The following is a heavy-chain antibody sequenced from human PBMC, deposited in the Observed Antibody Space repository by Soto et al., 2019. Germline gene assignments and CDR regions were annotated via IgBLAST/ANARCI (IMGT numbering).Heavy chain of an antibody. CDR3: ARVVGALGHWFDP. D-gene: IGHD1-26*01. V-gene: IGHV1-18*01. CDR1: GYTFTSYG. CDR2: ISAYNYNT. J-gene: IGHJ5*02. Sequence: QVQLVQSGAEVKKPGASVKVSCKASGYTFTSYGLSWVRQAPGQGLEWMGRISAYNYNTNYAQKLQGRVPMTTDTPTSTAYMELRSLRSGDTAVYYWARVVGALGHWFDPWGQGTLVTVSS.